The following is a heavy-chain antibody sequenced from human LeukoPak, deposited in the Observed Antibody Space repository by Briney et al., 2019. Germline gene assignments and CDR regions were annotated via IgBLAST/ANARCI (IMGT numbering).Heavy chain of an antibody. CDR3: ARGVVSYYYYYVDV. Sequence: SETLSLTFAVYGGSFSGYYWSWIRQPPGKGLEWIGEINRSGSTNYNPSLKSRVTISVDTSKNQLSLKLRSVTAADTAVYYCARGVVSYYYYYVDVWGKGTTVTVSS. J-gene: IGHJ6*03. CDR1: GGSFSGYY. D-gene: IGHD2-15*01. CDR2: INRSGST. V-gene: IGHV4-34*01.